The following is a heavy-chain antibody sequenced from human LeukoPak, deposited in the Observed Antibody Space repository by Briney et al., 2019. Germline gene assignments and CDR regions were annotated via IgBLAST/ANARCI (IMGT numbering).Heavy chain of an antibody. CDR3: TRAVGEGWFDP. CDR1: EFTFSSYA. J-gene: IGHJ5*02. Sequence: QPGRSLRLSCAASEFTFSSYAMHWVRQAPGKGQEWVAVISYDGSNKDYGDSVKGRFTISRDNSKDALYLQMKSLRPEDTAVYYCTRAVGEGWFDPWGQGTLVTVSS. CDR2: ISYDGSNK. V-gene: IGHV3-30*04. D-gene: IGHD1-26*01.